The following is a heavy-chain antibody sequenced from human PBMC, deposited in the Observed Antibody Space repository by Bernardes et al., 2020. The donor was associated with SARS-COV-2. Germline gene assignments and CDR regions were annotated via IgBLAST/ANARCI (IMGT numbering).Heavy chain of an antibody. Sequence: SETLSLTCAVYGGSLSGYYWNWIRQPPGKGLEWIGEINYSGSTNYNPSLKSRVTISVDTSKNKFSLKLTSVTAAYTAVYYCARAVWGIWHFDLWGRDTLVTVSS. CDR1: GGSLSGYY. V-gene: IGHV4-34*01. CDR2: INYSGST. J-gene: IGHJ2*01. CDR3: ARAVWGIWHFDL. D-gene: IGHD3-16*01.